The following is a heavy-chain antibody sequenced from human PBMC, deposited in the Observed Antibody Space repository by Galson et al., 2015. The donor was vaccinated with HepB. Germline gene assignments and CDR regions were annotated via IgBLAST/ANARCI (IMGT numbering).Heavy chain of an antibody. CDR3: TTDVYYSTYWSWLDP. CDR1: GFPFNNAW. CDR2: IKSKTDGETT. Sequence: SLRLSCAASGFPFNNAWMTWVRQAPGMGLEWVGRIKSKTDGETTDYAAPVKGRFTTSRDDSKNRLYLHMNSLKTEDTAAYYCTTDVYYSTYWSWLDPWGQGTMVTVSS. D-gene: IGHD2-8*02. J-gene: IGHJ5*02. V-gene: IGHV3-15*01.